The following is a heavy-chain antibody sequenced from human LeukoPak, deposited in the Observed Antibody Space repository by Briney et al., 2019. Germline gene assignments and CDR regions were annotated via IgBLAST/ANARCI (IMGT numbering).Heavy chain of an antibody. V-gene: IGHV1-3*01. CDR2: INAGNGNT. J-gene: IGHJ3*02. Sequence: GASVKVSCKASGYTFTSYAMHWVRQAPGQRLEWMGWINAGNGNTKYPQKFQGRVTITRDTSASTAYMELSSLRSEDTAVYYCARDGHSYYDSSVGHAFDIWGQGTMVTVSS. D-gene: IGHD3-22*01. CDR1: GYTFTSYA. CDR3: ARDGHSYYDSSVGHAFDI.